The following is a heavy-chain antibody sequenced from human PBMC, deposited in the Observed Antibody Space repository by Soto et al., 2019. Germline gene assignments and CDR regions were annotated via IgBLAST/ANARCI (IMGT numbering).Heavy chain of an antibody. D-gene: IGHD3-3*01. V-gene: IGHV1-2*04. J-gene: IGHJ6*02. CDR3: ARGDITIFGVVQLAYYYGMDV. CDR1: GYTFTSYG. Sequence: ASVKVSCKASGYTFTSYGISWVRQAPGQGLEWMGWINPNSGGTNYAQKFQGWVTMTRDTSISTAYMELSRLRSDDTAVYYCARGDITIFGVVQLAYYYGMDVWGQGTTVTVSS. CDR2: INPNSGGT.